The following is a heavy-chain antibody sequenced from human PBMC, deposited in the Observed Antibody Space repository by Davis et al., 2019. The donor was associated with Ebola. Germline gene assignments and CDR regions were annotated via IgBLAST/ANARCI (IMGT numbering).Heavy chain of an antibody. CDR2: IVVGSGNT. V-gene: IGHV1-58*01. CDR1: GFTFTSSA. CDR3: ARDAPYCSGGSCYPPDFDY. D-gene: IGHD2-15*01. Sequence: SVKVSCKASGFTFTSSAVQWVRQARGQRLEWIGWIVVGSGNTSYAQKFQGRVTMTRDTSTSTVYMELSSLRSEDTAVYYCARDAPYCSGGSCYPPDFDYWGQGTLVTVSS. J-gene: IGHJ4*02.